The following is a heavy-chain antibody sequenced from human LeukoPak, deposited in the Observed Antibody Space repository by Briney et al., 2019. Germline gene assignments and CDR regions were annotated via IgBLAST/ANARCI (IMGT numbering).Heavy chain of an antibody. Sequence: GGSLRLSCAASGFTFSASAMHWVRQASGKGLEWVGRIRSKPNSYATAYTASVKGRFTISRDDSKNTAYLQMDSLKTEDTAVYYCTRYSNSSYYYRDVWGKGTTFTVSS. CDR2: IRSKPNSYAT. J-gene: IGHJ6*03. CDR1: GFTFSASA. V-gene: IGHV3-73*01. CDR3: TRYSNSSYYYRDV. D-gene: IGHD6-6*01.